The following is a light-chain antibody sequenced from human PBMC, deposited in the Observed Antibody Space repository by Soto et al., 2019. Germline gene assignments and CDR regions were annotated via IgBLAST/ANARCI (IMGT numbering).Light chain of an antibody. V-gene: IGKV3-20*01. Sequence: EIVLTQSPGTLSLSPGERATLSCRASQSVTSSYLAWYQQKPGPAPRLLISGASSRASGIPDRFSGSGSGTDFTLTISRLEHEDFAVYYCQQYSTSRLTFGGGTKVEIK. CDR1: QSVTSSY. J-gene: IGKJ4*01. CDR2: GAS. CDR3: QQYSTSRLT.